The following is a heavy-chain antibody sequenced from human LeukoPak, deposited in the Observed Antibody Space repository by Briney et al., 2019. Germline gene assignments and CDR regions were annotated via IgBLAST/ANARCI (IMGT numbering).Heavy chain of an antibody. J-gene: IGHJ4*02. CDR3: ARLLAAAGPLSPFDY. D-gene: IGHD6-13*01. Sequence: GESLKISCKGSGYSFTSYWIGWVRQMPGKGLEWMGIIYPGDSDTRYSPSFEGQVTISADKSISTAYLQWSSLKASDTAMYYRARLLAAAGPLSPFDYWGQGTLVTVSS. CDR2: IYPGDSDT. CDR1: GYSFTSYW. V-gene: IGHV5-51*01.